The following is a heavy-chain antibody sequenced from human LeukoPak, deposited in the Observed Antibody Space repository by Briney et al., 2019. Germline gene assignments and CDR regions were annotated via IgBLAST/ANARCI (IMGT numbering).Heavy chain of an antibody. D-gene: IGHD2-2*01. CDR3: ARIQDCSSTSCYLYYYYYYMDV. CDR2: IYYSGST. J-gene: IGHJ6*03. V-gene: IGHV4-59*12. CDR1: GGSISSYY. Sequence: SETLSLTCTVSGGSISSYYWSWIRQPPGKGLEWIGDIYYSGSTNYNPSLKSRVTISIDTSKNQFSLKLSSVTAADTAVYYCARIQDCSSTSCYLYYYYYYMDVWGKGTTVTVSS.